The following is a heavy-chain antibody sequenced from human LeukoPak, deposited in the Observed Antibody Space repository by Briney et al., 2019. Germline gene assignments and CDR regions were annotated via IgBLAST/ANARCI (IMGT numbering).Heavy chain of an antibody. Sequence: ASVKVSCKASGGTFSSYAISWVRQAPGQGLEWMGRIIPILGIANYAQKFQGRVTITADKSTSTAYMELSSLRSEDTAVYYCARDACVSCGGDCCHDPWGQGTLVTVSS. D-gene: IGHD2-21*02. CDR1: GGTFSSYA. CDR3: ARDACVSCGGDCCHDP. CDR2: IIPILGIA. J-gene: IGHJ5*02. V-gene: IGHV1-69*04.